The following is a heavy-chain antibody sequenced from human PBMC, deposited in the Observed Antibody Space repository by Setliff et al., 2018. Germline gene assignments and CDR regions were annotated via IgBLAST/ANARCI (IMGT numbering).Heavy chain of an antibody. CDR1: GGSISPYF. D-gene: IGHD5-18*01. CDR2: IYHNGNT. J-gene: IGHJ6*02. CDR3: ARDRTAYSYGLDV. Sequence: PSETLSLTCTVSGGSISPYFWSWIRQSPGKGLEWIGYIYHNGNTNFNPSLKTRVTMSVDTSKNQFALNLGSVTAADSAVYYCARDRTAYSYGLDVWGQGTTVTVSS. V-gene: IGHV4-59*01.